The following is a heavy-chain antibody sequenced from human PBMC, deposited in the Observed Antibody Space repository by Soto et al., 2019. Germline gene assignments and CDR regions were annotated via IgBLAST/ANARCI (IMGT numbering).Heavy chain of an antibody. CDR1: GFTFSSYG. D-gene: IGHD3-16*01. CDR2: IWYDGSNK. Sequence: GGSLRLSCAASGFTFSSYGMHWVRQAPGKGLEWVAVIWYDGSNKYYADSVKGRFTISRDNSKNTLYLQMNSLRAEDTAVYYCANGGARYYYYGMDVWGQGTTVTVSS. J-gene: IGHJ6*02. V-gene: IGHV3-33*06. CDR3: ANGGARYYYYGMDV.